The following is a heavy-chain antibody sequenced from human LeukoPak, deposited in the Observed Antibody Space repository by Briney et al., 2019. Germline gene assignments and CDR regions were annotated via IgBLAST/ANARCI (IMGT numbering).Heavy chain of an antibody. Sequence: SGGSLRLSCAASGFTVSSNYMSWVRQAPGKGLEWVSVIYSGGSTYYADSVKGRFTISRDNSKNTLYLQMNSLRAEDTAVYYCARDLTGPNDYWGQGTLVTVSS. J-gene: IGHJ4*02. D-gene: IGHD3-9*01. CDR2: IYSGGST. CDR1: GFTVSSNY. V-gene: IGHV3-53*01. CDR3: ARDLTGPNDY.